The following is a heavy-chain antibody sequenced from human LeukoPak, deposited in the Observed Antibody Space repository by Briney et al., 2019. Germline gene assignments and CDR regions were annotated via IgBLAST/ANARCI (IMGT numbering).Heavy chain of an antibody. J-gene: IGHJ4*02. CDR3: ARILPDRLLFDY. CDR2: IYNNGKN. D-gene: IGHD2-21*02. Sequence: SETLSLTCTVSGGSIWSWIRQPPGKGLEWIGYIYNNGKNNYNPSLKSRVTMSVDTSKNQFSLKLTSVTAADTAVYYCARILPDRLLFDYWGQGTLVTVSS. V-gene: IGHV4-59*01. CDR1: GGSI.